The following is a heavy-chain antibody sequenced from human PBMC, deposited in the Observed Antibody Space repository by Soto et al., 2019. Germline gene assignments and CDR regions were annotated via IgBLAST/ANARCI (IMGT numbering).Heavy chain of an antibody. CDR2: IYWDDDK. Sequence: QITLKESGPTLVKPTQTLTLTCTFSGFSLSTSGVGVGWIRQPPGKALEWLALIYWDDDKRYSPSLKSRLTITKDTSKNHVVLTMTNMDPVDTATYYCAHRLEWGGGWHGGIDYWGQRTLVTVSS. CDR3: AHRLEWGGGWHGGIDY. V-gene: IGHV2-5*02. CDR1: GFSLSTSGVG. D-gene: IGHD3-3*01. J-gene: IGHJ4*02.